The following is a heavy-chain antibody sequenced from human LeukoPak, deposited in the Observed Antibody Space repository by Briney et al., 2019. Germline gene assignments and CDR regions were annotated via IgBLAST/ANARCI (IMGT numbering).Heavy chain of an antibody. J-gene: IGHJ4*02. CDR2: ISFDGSNT. Sequence: PGRSLRLSCAASGLTFSVYGMHWVREAPGKGLEWVALISFDGSNTYYADSVKGRFTISRDNSKNALYLQMNSLRVEDTAVFYCVKGGGGTYRFDYWGQGTLVTVSS. D-gene: IGHD3-16*02. CDR3: VKGGGGTYRFDY. V-gene: IGHV3-30*18. CDR1: GLTFSVYG.